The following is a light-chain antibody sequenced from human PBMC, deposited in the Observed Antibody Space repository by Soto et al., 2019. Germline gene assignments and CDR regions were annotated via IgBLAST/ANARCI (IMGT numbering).Light chain of an antibody. CDR2: GAS. CDR3: QQSYRSPYT. CDR1: QSINIY. J-gene: IGKJ2*01. Sequence: IQMTQSPSSLSASVGDSVTVTCRASQSINIYLNWYQQKPGKAPTLLIYGASSLQSGVPSRFTGGGSRTDLTLTISSLQPEDFATYSCQQSYRSPYTFGQGTKLEIK. V-gene: IGKV1-39*01.